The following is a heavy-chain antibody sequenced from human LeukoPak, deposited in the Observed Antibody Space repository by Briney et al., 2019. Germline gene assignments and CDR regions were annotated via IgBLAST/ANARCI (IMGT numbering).Heavy chain of an antibody. CDR3: ARVTLSDLYYYYYMDV. J-gene: IGHJ6*03. D-gene: IGHD3-16*02. CDR2: VYYSGST. Sequence: SETLSLTCTVSGGSISSYYWSWIRQPTGKGLEWIGYVYYSGSTNYNPSLKSRVTISLDTSKNQFSLKLSSVTAADTAMYYCARVTLSDLYYYYYMDVWGKGTTVTVSS. CDR1: GGSISSYY. V-gene: IGHV4-59*01.